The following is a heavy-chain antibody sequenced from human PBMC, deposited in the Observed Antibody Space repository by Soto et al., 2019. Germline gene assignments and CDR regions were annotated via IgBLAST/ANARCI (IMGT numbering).Heavy chain of an antibody. D-gene: IGHD1-1*01. J-gene: IGHJ4*02. CDR3: AQLAAALWYCFNY. CDR1: AFTFSSYA. V-gene: IGHV3-23*01. Sequence: GRSLRLSCAASAFTFSSYAMSWARQAPGKGREWVSSISGSGGSTYYADSVKGRLTLSRDNSENTRYLQMNSLRAEHTAVTVRAQLAAALWYCFNYWAQGTLSTVSS. CDR2: ISGSGGST.